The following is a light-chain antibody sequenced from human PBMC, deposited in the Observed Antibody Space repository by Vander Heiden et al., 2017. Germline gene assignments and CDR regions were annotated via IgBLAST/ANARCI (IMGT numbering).Light chain of an antibody. V-gene: IGLV2-14*03. CDR1: SSDVGGYDS. CDR2: DVT. Sequence: QSALTQPASVSGSLAQSITISCAGTSSDVGGYDSVSWYQQHPGKAPKLMIYDVTYRPSGVSIRFSGSKSGNTASLTISGLQAEDESDYYCSSYTTTGTRLFGTGTKVTVL. CDR3: SSYTTTGTRL. J-gene: IGLJ1*01.